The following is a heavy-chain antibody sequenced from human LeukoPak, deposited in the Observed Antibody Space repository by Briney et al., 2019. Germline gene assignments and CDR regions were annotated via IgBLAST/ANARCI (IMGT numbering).Heavy chain of an antibody. J-gene: IGHJ4*02. D-gene: IGHD1-26*01. CDR1: GFTFSSSG. CDR3: AKDYPSAVGASPFEY. V-gene: IGHV3-30*02. Sequence: PGGSLRLSCAASGFTFSSSGMHWVRQAPGKGLEWVTFIGYDGSSNYDGSSKYYADSVKGRFTISRDNSKNTLYLQMNSLRPEDTALYYCAKDYPSAVGASPFEYWGQGTLVTVS. CDR2: IGYDGSSNYDGSSK.